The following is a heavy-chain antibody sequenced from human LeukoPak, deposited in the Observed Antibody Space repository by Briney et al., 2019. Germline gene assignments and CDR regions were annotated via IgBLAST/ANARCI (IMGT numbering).Heavy chain of an antibody. V-gene: IGHV4-4*02. D-gene: IGHD4-11*01. J-gene: IGHJ3*02. Sequence: SGTLSLTCAVSGGSISSSNWWSWVRQPPGKGREGIGEIYHSGSTNYNPSLKSRVTISGEKSKHQFSLKLSSVTAADTAVYYCAAMTTVTTSAFDIWGQGTMVTVSS. CDR1: GGSISSSNW. CDR3: AAMTTVTTSAFDI. CDR2: IYHSGST.